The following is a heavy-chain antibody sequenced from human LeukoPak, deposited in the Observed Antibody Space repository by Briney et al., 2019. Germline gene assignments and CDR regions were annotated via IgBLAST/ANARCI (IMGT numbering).Heavy chain of an antibody. CDR2: ISGSGGST. Sequence: GGSLRLSCAASGFTFSGYWMHWVRQAPGKGLEWVSAISGSGGSTYYADSVKGRFTISRDNSKNTLYLQMNSLRAEDTAVYYCAKTNTRYYDSSGYYFDYWGQGTLVTVSS. V-gene: IGHV3-23*01. CDR1: GFTFSGYW. D-gene: IGHD3-22*01. J-gene: IGHJ4*02. CDR3: AKTNTRYYDSSGYYFDY.